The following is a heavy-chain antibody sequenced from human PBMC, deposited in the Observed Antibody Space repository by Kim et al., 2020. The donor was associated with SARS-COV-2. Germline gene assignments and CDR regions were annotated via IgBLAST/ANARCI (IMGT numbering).Heavy chain of an antibody. J-gene: IGHJ3*02. CDR3: AKDSLWLHYNDGGAFDI. Sequence: GGSLRLSCAASGFTFSSYGMHWVRQAPGKGLEWVAVISYDGSNKYYADSVKGRFTISRDNSKNTLYLQMNSLRAEDTAVYYCAKDSLWLHYNDGGAFDIWGQGTMVTVSS. V-gene: IGHV3-30*18. CDR2: ISYDGSNK. D-gene: IGHD5-12*01. CDR1: GFTFSSYG.